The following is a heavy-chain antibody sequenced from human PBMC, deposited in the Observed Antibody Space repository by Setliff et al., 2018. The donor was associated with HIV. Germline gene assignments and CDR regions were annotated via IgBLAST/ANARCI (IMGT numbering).Heavy chain of an antibody. CDR2: IRYDGSNK. D-gene: IGHD5-18*01. Sequence: GGSLRLSCAASGFTFSSYGMHWVRQAPGKGLEWVAFIRYDGSNKYYADSVKGRFTISRDNSKNTLYLQMNSLRTEDTAVYYCAKPDVVTAMATGAFDIWGQGTMVTVSS. J-gene: IGHJ3*02. V-gene: IGHV3-30*02. CDR1: GFTFSSYG. CDR3: AKPDVVTAMATGAFDI.